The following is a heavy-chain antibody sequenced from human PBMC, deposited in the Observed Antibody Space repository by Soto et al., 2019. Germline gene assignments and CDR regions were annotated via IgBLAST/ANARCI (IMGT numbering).Heavy chain of an antibody. Sequence: QVQLVQSGAEVKKPGASVKVSCKASGYTFTSYGISWVRQAPGQGLEWMGWISAYNGNTNYAQKLQGRVTRTTDTSTSTAYMEVRSRRSDDTAVYYCARSSGTSYIWFDPWGQGTLVTVSS. J-gene: IGHJ5*02. V-gene: IGHV1-18*01. CDR1: GYTFTSYG. CDR2: ISAYNGNT. CDR3: ARSSGTSYIWFDP. D-gene: IGHD1-26*01.